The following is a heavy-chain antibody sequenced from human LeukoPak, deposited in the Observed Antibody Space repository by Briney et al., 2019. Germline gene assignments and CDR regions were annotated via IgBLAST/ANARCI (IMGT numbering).Heavy chain of an antibody. CDR2: ISSSSSYI. Sequence: GGSLRLSCAASGFTFSSYSMNWVRQAPGKGLEWVSSISSSSSYIYYADSVKGRFTISRDNAKNSLYLQMNSLRAEDTAVYYCARDRIAAVTGAFDIWGQGTMVTVSS. D-gene: IGHD6-13*01. CDR3: ARDRIAAVTGAFDI. J-gene: IGHJ3*02. CDR1: GFTFSSYS. V-gene: IGHV3-21*01.